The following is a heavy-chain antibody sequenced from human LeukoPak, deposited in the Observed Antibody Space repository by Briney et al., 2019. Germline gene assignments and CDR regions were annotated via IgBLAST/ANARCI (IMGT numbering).Heavy chain of an antibody. CDR1: GFSFSSYW. D-gene: IGHD2-2*01. Sequence: GGSLRLSCAASGFSFSSYWMSWVRQAPGKGLEWVANIKQDGSEKYYVDSVKGRFTISRDNAKNSLYLQMDRLRAEDTAVYYCARGRYCSSSSCFFDYWGQGTVVTVSS. CDR2: IKQDGSEK. CDR3: ARGRYCSSSSCFFDY. J-gene: IGHJ4*02. V-gene: IGHV3-7*01.